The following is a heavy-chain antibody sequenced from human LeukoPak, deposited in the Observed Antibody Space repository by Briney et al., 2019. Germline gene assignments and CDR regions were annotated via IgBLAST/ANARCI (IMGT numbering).Heavy chain of an antibody. Sequence: QAGGSLRLSCAASGLTVSTNYMNSVRQAPGKGLEWVSIIYSDAATYSADSVTGRFTISRDSYKNNVSLQMHSLRARDTAVSFCARVGDPFHWNLDLWGRGTLVTVSS. J-gene: IGHJ2*01. CDR1: GLTVSTNY. CDR2: IYSDAAT. D-gene: IGHD2/OR15-2a*01. CDR3: ARVGDPFHWNLDL. V-gene: IGHV3-53*01.